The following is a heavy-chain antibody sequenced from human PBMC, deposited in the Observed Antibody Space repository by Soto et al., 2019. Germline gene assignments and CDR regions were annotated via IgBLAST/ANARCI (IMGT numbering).Heavy chain of an antibody. V-gene: IGHV3-23*01. CDR2: ISVRGVT. CDR1: GFSLSNYA. CDR3: AKDVYRLMEFLPKRLDY. Sequence: GGSLRLSCAASGFSLSNYAMSWVRQAPGKGLEWVSVISVRGVTFTAGAVKDRFTISRDNSKNTLHLELNSLRGEDTAVYYCAKDVYRLMEFLPKRLDYWGQGAPVTVSS. D-gene: IGHD3-3*01. J-gene: IGHJ4*02.